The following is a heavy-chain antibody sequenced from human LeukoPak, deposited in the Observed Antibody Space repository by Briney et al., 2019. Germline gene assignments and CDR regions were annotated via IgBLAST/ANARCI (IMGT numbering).Heavy chain of an antibody. J-gene: IGHJ5*02. D-gene: IGHD1-1*01. Sequence: GGSLRLTCAASGFTFRHYLMHWVRQAPGKGLEYVAGISSDGGSTNYGNSLKGRFTISRDNSKNTLYLQMGGLRAEDMAVYYCARDPSGGTTSSWFDVWGRGSLVTVSS. CDR2: ISSDGGST. V-gene: IGHV3-64*01. CDR1: GFTFRHYL. CDR3: ARDPSGGTTSSWFDV.